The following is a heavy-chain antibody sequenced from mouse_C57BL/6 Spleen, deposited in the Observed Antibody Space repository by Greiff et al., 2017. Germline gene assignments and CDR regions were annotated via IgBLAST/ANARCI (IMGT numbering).Heavy chain of an antibody. D-gene: IGHD2-4*01. V-gene: IGHV1-82*01. CDR3: ARWDDYGDY. J-gene: IGHJ2*01. Sequence: QVQLQQSGPELVKPGASVKISCKASGYAFSSSWMNWVKQRPGKGLEWIGRIYPGDGDTNYNGKFKGKATLTADKSSSTAYRQLSSLTSEDSAVYFCARWDDYGDYWGQGTTLTVSS. CDR2: IYPGDGDT. CDR1: GYAFSSSW.